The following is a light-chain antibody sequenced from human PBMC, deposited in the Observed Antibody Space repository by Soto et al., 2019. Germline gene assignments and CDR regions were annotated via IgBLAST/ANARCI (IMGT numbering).Light chain of an antibody. CDR2: DAS. CDR3: QQYKSYWT. V-gene: IGKV1-5*01. J-gene: IGKJ1*01. Sequence: DIQMTQSPSSLSASVGDIVTITCQASQDISNYLNWYQQKPGKAPKLLISDASSLETGVPSRFSGSGSGTEFTLTINSLKPDDFATYYCQQYKSYWTFGQGTKVDIK. CDR1: QDISNY.